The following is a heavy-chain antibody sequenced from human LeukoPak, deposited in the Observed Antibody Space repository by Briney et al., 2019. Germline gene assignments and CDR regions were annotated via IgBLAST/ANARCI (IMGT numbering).Heavy chain of an antibody. CDR3: ARNGAADLDY. J-gene: IGHJ4*02. V-gene: IGHV3-66*01. Sequence: GGSLRLSCAASGFTVSSNYMSWVRQAPGQGLEWVSVIYSGGSTYYADSVKGRFTISRDNSKNALYLQMNSRRAENTAVYYCARNGAADLDYWGQGTLVTVSS. CDR2: IYSGGST. D-gene: IGHD4-17*01. CDR1: GFTVSSNY.